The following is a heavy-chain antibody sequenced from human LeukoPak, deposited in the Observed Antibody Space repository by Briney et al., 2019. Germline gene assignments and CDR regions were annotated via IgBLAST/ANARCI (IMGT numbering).Heavy chain of an antibody. CDR1: GGSISSSSYY. J-gene: IGHJ5*02. CDR3: ARGDGNSYGYLVFDP. CDR2: IYYAGSN. Sequence: SETLSLTCTVSGGSISSSSYYWGWIRQPPGKGLEWIGSIYYAGSNYYNPSLKSRVTISVDTSKNQFSLKLSSVTAADTAVYYCARGDGNSYGYLVFDPWGQGTLVTVSS. D-gene: IGHD5-18*01. V-gene: IGHV4-39*01.